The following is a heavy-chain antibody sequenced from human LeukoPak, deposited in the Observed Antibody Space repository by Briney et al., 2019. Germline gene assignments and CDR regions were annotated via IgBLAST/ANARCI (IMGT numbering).Heavy chain of an antibody. Sequence: GGSLRLSCAASGFTVSSNYMSWVRQAPGKGLEWVSVIYSGGSTYYADSVKGRFTISRDNSKNTLYLQMNSLRAEDTAVYYCAREGSWNCYDSSAQFVYWGQGTLVTVSS. CDR2: IYSGGST. J-gene: IGHJ4*02. CDR3: AREGSWNCYDSSAQFVY. V-gene: IGHV3-66*02. D-gene: IGHD3-22*01. CDR1: GFTVSSNY.